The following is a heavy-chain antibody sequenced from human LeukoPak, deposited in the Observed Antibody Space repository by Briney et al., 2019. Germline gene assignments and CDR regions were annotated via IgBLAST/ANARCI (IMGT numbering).Heavy chain of an antibody. D-gene: IGHD1-7*01. CDR1: GGSITNNNW. J-gene: IGHJ2*01. CDR2: IYHSGSP. CDR3: ARDAGTTRTYWFFDL. V-gene: IGHV4-4*02. Sequence: SETLSLTCAVSGGSITNNNWWSWVRQTPGNGLEWIGEIYHSGSPNYNPSLKNRVTISLDKSKNHFSLRLNSVTAADTAVYFCARDAGTTRTYWFFDLWGRGTLVIVSS.